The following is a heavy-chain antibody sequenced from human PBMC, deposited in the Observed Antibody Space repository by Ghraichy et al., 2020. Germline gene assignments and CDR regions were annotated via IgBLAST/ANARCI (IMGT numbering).Heavy chain of an antibody. D-gene: IGHD1-1*01. Sequence: RSLRLSCAASGFTFSSYGMHWVRQAPGKGLEWVAVISYDGSNKYYADSVKGRFTISRDNSKNTLYLQMNSLRAEDTAVYYCAKERVSVLERQDYYYYYMDVWGKGTTVTVSS. J-gene: IGHJ6*03. CDR3: AKERVSVLERQDYYYYYMDV. V-gene: IGHV3-30*18. CDR1: GFTFSSYG. CDR2: ISYDGSNK.